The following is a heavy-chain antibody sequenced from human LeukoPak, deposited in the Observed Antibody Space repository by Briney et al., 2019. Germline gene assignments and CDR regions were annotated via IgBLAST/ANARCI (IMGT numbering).Heavy chain of an antibody. J-gene: IGHJ5*02. CDR1: GYTLTELS. CDR2: FDPEDGET. D-gene: IGHD3-9*01. CDR3: ATEKIDLRYLRGFDP. Sequence: GASVKVSCKVSGYTLTELSMHWVRQAPGKGLEWKGGFDPEDGETIYAQKFQGRVTMTEDTSTDTAYMELSSLRSEDTAVYYCATEKIDLRYLRGFDPWGQGTLVTVSS. V-gene: IGHV1-24*01.